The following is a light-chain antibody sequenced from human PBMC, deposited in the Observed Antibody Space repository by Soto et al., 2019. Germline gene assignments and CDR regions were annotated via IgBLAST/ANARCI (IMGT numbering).Light chain of an antibody. J-gene: IGKJ4*01. CDR2: DAS. Sequence: EIVLTQSPATLSLSPGERATLSCRASQSVSSYLAWYQQKPGQAPRLLIYDASNRATGIPARFSGSGSGTDFTLTIRSLVPEDFAVYYCQQRSNWLFTFGGGTKVEIK. CDR1: QSVSSY. CDR3: QQRSNWLFT. V-gene: IGKV3-11*01.